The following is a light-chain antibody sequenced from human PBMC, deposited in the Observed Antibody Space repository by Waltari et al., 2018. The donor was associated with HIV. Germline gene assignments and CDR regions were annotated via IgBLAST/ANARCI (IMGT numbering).Light chain of an antibody. CDR1: STYGGGYQY. CDR3: SSYTNRDTVV. J-gene: IGLJ2*01. Sequence: QSALSQPASGSGSFGQSIPISCTGTSTYGGGYQYVSWYHQQPGNAPKLLISEVSNRPSGVSSRFSGSKSGNTASLTIFWLQAEDEADYYCSSYTNRDTVVFGGGTKLTVV. CDR2: EVS. V-gene: IGLV2-14*03.